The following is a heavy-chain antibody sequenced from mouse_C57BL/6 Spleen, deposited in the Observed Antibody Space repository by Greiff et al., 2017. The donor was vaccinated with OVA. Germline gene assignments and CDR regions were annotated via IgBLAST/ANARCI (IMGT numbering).Heavy chain of an antibody. CDR3: ASLLYYFDD. V-gene: IGHV1-69*01. CDR2: IDPSDSYT. J-gene: IGHJ2*01. CDR1: GYTFTSYW. Sequence: QVQLQQPGAELVMPGASVKLSCKASGYTFTSYWMHWVKQRPGQGLEWIGEIDPSDSYTNYNQKFKGKSTLTVDNSSSTAYMQLSSLTAEDSAVYYCASLLYYFDDWGHVTTLTVSS.